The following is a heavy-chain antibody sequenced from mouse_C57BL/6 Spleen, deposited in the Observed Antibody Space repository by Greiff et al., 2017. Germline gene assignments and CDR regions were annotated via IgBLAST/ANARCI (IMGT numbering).Heavy chain of an antibody. CDR1: GFTFSDYG. D-gene: IGHD1-1*01. CDR2: ISSGSSTI. Sequence: EVQGVESGGGLVKPGGSLKLSCAASGFTFSDYGMHWVRQAPEKGLEWVAYISSGSSTIYYADTVKGRFTISRDNAKNTLFLQMTSLRSEDTAMYYCARNGFYYYGSSYWYFDVWGTGTTVTVSS. CDR3: ARNGFYYYGSSYWYFDV. J-gene: IGHJ1*03. V-gene: IGHV5-17*01.